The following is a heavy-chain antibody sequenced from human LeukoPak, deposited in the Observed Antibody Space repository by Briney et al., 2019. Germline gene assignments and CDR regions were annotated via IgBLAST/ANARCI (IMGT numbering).Heavy chain of an antibody. CDR2: IRYDERNK. D-gene: IGHD3-9*01. J-gene: IGHJ4*02. CDR1: GFTFSSYA. Sequence: LTGGSLRLSCEASGFTFSSYAMHWVRQAPGKGLEWVAFIRYDERNKYYSDSVKGRFTISRDNSKNTLYLQMNSLRAEDTAVYYCAKDVSRILTGARNYFDSWGQGTLVTVSS. V-gene: IGHV3-30*02. CDR3: AKDVSRILTGARNYFDS.